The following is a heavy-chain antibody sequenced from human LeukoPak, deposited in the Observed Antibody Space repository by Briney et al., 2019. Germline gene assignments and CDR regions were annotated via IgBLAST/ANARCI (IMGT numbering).Heavy chain of an antibody. CDR2: IYYSGST. V-gene: IGHV4-39*01. D-gene: IGHD6-13*01. CDR3: ASDYSSSWYYFDY. Sequence: PSETLSLTCTVSGGSIRSSYYYWGWIRQPPGKGLEWIGSIYYSGSTYYNPSLKSRVTISVDTSKNQFSLKLCSVTAADTAVYYCASDYSSSWYYFDYWGQGTLVTVSS. CDR1: GGSIRSSYYY. J-gene: IGHJ4*02.